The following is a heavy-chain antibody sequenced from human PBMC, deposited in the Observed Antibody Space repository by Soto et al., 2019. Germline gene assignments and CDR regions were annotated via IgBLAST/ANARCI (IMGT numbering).Heavy chain of an antibody. CDR3: SRGGGVGVAGSAAFDM. CDR2: INPATGAA. D-gene: IGHD3-3*01. V-gene: IGHV1-2*02. Sequence: QLHLVQSGAVVKKPGASVTVSCSASGYPVTAYYMHWVRQAPGRGLEWMGGINPATGAAKNTQTFQGGVNMTRETSSSTVFLELRGRTSEDTAVFYCSRGGGVGVAGSAAFDMWGQGTVVTVSS. J-gene: IGHJ3*02. CDR1: GYPVTAYY.